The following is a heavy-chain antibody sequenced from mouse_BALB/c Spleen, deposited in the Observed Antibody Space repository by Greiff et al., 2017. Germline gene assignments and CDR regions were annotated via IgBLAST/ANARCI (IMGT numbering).Heavy chain of an antibody. J-gene: IGHJ4*01. D-gene: IGHD2-4*01. CDR2: ISSGGST. Sequence: EVKLVESGGGLVKPGGSLKLSCAASGFTFSSYAMSWVRQTPEKRLEWVASISSGGSTYYPDSVKGRFTISRDNARNILYLQMSSLRSEDTAMYYCAREDDYDYAMDYWGQGTSVTVSS. CDR3: AREDDYDYAMDY. CDR1: GFTFSSYA. V-gene: IGHV5-6-5*01.